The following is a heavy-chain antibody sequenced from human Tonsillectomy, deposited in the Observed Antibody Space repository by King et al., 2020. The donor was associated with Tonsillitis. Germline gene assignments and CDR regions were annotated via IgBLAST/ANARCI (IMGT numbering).Heavy chain of an antibody. CDR3: TTDVGPVVVPAARFR. V-gene: IGHV3-15*01. CDR1: GFTFSNAW. CDR2: IKSKTDGGTT. J-gene: IGHJ4*02. Sequence: VQLVESGGGLVKPGGSLRLSCAASGFTFSNAWMSWVRQAPGKGLEWVGRIKSKTDGGTTDYAAPVKGRFTISRDDSKNTLYLQMNSLKTEDTAVYYCTTDVGPVVVPAARFRGGQGTLVTVSS. D-gene: IGHD2-2*01.